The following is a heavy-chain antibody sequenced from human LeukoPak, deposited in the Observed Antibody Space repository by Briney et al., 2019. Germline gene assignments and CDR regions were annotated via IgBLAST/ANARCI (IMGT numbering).Heavy chain of an antibody. V-gene: IGHV4-59*08. Sequence: TSETRSLTCTVSGGSISSYYWSWIRQPPGKGLEWIGYIYYSGSTNYNPSLKSRVTISVDTSKTQFSLKLSSVTAADTAVYYCARHIGTPAPYYDFWSGYYEYWFDPWGQGTLVTVSS. J-gene: IGHJ5*02. CDR2: IYYSGST. D-gene: IGHD3-3*01. CDR3: ARHIGTPAPYYDFWSGYYEYWFDP. CDR1: GGSISSYY.